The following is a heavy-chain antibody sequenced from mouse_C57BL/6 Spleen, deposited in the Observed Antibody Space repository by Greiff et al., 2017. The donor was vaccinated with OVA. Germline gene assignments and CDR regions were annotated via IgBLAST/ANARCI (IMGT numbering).Heavy chain of an antibody. D-gene: IGHD1-1*02. Sequence: QVQLQQSGAELVRPGASVTLSCKASGYTFTDYEMHWVKQTPVHGLEWIGAIDPETGGTAYNQKFKGKAILTADKSSSTAYMELRSLTSEDSAVYYCTRSGVYGPFAYWGQGTLVTVSA. CDR1: GYTFTDYE. V-gene: IGHV1-15*01. J-gene: IGHJ3*01. CDR3: TRSGVYGPFAY. CDR2: IDPETGGT.